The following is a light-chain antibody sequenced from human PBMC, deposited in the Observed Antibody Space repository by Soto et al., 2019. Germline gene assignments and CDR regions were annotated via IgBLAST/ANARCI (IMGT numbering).Light chain of an antibody. CDR2: DAS. CDR1: QSISSW. J-gene: IGKJ1*01. CDR3: QKYNSYCT. Sequence: DIQMTQSPSTLSASVGDRVTITCRASQSISSWLAWYQQKPGKAPKLLIYDASSLESGVPSRFSGSGSGTEFTLTISSLQPDDFATYYCQKYNSYCTFGQGTKVEIK. V-gene: IGKV1-5*01.